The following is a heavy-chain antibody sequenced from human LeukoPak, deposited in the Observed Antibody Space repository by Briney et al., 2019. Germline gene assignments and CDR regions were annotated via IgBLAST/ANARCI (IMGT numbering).Heavy chain of an antibody. D-gene: IGHD4-11*01. V-gene: IGHV4-38-2*01. CDR3: ARAEINDYNRY. CDR2: INYSGRT. J-gene: IGHJ4*02. CDR1: GYSIRSGYQ. Sequence: PSETLSLTCSVSGYSIRSGYQWGWIRQAPGKGLEWIGSINYSGRTYDDPSLKSRVTISIDTSKNQIFLKLRSTTAADTAHYYCARAEINDYNRYWGQGILVIVSS.